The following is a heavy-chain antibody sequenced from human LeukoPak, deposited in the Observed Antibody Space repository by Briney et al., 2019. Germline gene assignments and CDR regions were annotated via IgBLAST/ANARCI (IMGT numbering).Heavy chain of an antibody. D-gene: IGHD3-10*01. CDR3: ARGRSSMVRGYYYYYMDV. V-gene: IGHV4-61*02. CDR1: GGSISSGSYY. J-gene: IGHJ6*03. Sequence: SQTLSLTCTVSGGSISSGSYYWSWIRQPAGKGLEWIGRIFTSGSTNYNPSLKSRVPISVDTSKNQFSLKLSSVTAADTAVYYCARGRSSMVRGYYYYYMDVWGKGTTVTISS. CDR2: IFTSGST.